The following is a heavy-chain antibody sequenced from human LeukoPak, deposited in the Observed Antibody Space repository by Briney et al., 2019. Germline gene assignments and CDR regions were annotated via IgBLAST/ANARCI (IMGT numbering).Heavy chain of an antibody. J-gene: IGHJ4*02. CDR1: GFTFSGYG. Sequence: GGSLRLSCAASGFTFSGYGMRWVRQAPGKGLEWVALIWYDGSNKYYADSVKGRFTISRDNSKNTLYPQMNSLRAEDTAVYYCAGSYYNVFDYWGQGTLVTVSS. CDR3: AGSYYNVFDY. D-gene: IGHD3-10*01. CDR2: IWYDGSNK. V-gene: IGHV3-33*08.